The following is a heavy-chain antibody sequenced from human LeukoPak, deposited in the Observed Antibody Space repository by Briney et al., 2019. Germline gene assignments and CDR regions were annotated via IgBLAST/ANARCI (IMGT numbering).Heavy chain of an antibody. J-gene: IGHJ4*02. CDR1: GYTFTSYD. Sequence: ASLKVSCKASGYTFTSYDINWVRQATGQRLERMGWMNPNRGNTGYAQKFQGRVTMTRNTSISTAYMELSSLRSEDTAVYYCARGDYYDSSSDWGQGTLVTVSS. D-gene: IGHD3-22*01. V-gene: IGHV1-8*01. CDR3: ARGDYYDSSSD. CDR2: MNPNRGNT.